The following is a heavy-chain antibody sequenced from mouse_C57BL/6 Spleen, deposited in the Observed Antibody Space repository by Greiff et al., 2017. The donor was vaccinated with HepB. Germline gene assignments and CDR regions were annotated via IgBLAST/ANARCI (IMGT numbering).Heavy chain of an antibody. CDR1: GYAFSSYW. J-gene: IGHJ3*01. CDR3: ARGSGSSGYDFAY. Sequence: VKLMESGAELVKPGASVKISCKASGYAFSSYWMNWVKQRPGKGLEWIGQIYPGDGDTNYNGKFKGKATLTADKSSSTAYMQLSSLTSEDSAVYFCARGSGSSGYDFAYWGQGTLVTVSA. D-gene: IGHD3-2*02. V-gene: IGHV1-80*01. CDR2: IYPGDGDT.